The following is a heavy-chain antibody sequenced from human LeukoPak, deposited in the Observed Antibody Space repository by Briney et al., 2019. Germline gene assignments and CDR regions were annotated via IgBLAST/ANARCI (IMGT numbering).Heavy chain of an antibody. Sequence: ASVKVSCKASGGTFSSYAISWVRQAPGQGLEWMGGIIPIFGTANYAQEFQGRVTITTDESTSTAYMELSSLRSEDTAVYYCASGGRDYDFWSGYNGAFDIWGQGTMVTVSS. CDR2: IIPIFGTA. D-gene: IGHD3-3*01. CDR1: GGTFSSYA. J-gene: IGHJ3*02. V-gene: IGHV1-69*05. CDR3: ASGGRDYDFWSGYNGAFDI.